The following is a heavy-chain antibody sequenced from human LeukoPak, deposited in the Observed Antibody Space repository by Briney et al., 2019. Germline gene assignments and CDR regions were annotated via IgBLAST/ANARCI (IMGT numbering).Heavy chain of an antibody. CDR1: GYTFTDYH. CDR2: IYPRSGDT. Sequence: ASVKVSCKSSGYTFTDYHIHWVRQAPGQGLEWMGWIYPRSGDTNYAPEFQGRVTMTRDTSISTAYMELSRLRSDDTAVYYCARDWGGSWYFDYWGQGTLVTVSS. J-gene: IGHJ4*02. D-gene: IGHD6-13*01. CDR3: ARDWGGSWYFDY. V-gene: IGHV1-2*02.